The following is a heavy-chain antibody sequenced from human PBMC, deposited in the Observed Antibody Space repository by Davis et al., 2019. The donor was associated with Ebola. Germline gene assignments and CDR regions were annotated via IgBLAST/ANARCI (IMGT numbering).Heavy chain of an antibody. D-gene: IGHD3-22*01. CDR3: ATDSSGYNYERLYYTYYMDV. V-gene: IGHV3-23*01. CDR2: FSGGGGTA. Sequence: GGSLRLSCAASGFTFSSYAMSWVRQAPGKGLEWVSAFSGGGGTAYYADSVKGRFTISRDNSKNTLYLQMKSLRAEDTAIYYCATDSSGYNYERLYYTYYMDVWGRGTTVSVSS. J-gene: IGHJ6*03. CDR1: GFTFSSYA.